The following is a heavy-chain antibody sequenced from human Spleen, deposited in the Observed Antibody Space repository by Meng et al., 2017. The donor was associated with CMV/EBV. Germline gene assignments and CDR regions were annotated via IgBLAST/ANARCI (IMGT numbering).Heavy chain of an antibody. CDR2: IKLDGSER. V-gene: IGHV3-7*03. J-gene: IGHJ6*02. CDR3: ARGAYYGMDV. CDR1: GFTFSTYW. Sequence: GESLKISCAASGFTFSTYWMSWVRQAPGKGLEWVANIKLDGSERYYVDSVKGRFTISRDNSKNTLYLQMNSLRAEDTAVYYCARGAYYGMDVWGQGTTVTVSS.